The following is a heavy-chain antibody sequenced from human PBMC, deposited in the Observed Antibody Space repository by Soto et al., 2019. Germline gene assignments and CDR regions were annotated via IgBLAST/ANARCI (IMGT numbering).Heavy chain of an antibody. CDR1: GGSFSGFY. D-gene: IGHD2-2*02. CDR2: INNNGNT. J-gene: IGHJ4*02. Sequence: PSETLSLTCAVYGGSFSGFYWTWIRQPPGTGLEWIGEINNNGNTDYNPSLESRVTISVDTSKNQISLSLTSVTAADTAVYYCAAIPRYWGQGTLVTVSS. CDR3: AAIPRY. V-gene: IGHV4-34*01.